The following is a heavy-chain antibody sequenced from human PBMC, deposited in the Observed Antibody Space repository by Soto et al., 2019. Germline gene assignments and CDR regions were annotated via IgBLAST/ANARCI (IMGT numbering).Heavy chain of an antibody. CDR2: IKSKGAGGTT. V-gene: IGHV3-15*07. CDR3: FRVRLGPSTRLLDY. Sequence: GGSLRLSCAASGFTFRDAWMNWVRQVPGKGLEWVGHIKSKGAGGTTDYAAPVKGRFSISRDDSINTLYLQMSSLRTEDTAVYYCFRVRLGPSTRLLDYRGQGTLVTVS. CDR1: GFTFRDAW. J-gene: IGHJ4*02. D-gene: IGHD2-2*01.